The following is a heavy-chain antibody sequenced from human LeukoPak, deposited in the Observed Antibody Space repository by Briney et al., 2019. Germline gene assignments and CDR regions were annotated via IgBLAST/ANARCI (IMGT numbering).Heavy chain of an antibody. V-gene: IGHV1-8*01. CDR3: ARGFGGRYCSSTSCYFTDWFDP. D-gene: IGHD2-2*01. CDR2: MNPNSGNT. J-gene: IGHJ5*02. Sequence: GASVKVSCKASGYTFTSYGINWVRQATGQGLEWMGWMNPNSGNTGYAQKFQGRVTMTRNTSISTAYMELSSLGSEDTAVYYCARGFGGRYCSSTSCYFTDWFDPWGQGTLVTVSS. CDR1: GYTFTSYG.